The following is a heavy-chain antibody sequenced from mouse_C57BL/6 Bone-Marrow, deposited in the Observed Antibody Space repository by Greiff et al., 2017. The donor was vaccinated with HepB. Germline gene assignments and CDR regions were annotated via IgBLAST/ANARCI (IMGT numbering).Heavy chain of an antibody. V-gene: IGHV4-1*01. CDR2: INPDSSTI. J-gene: IGHJ4*01. CDR3: ARPNDYDARGDYAMDY. Sequence: EVKLQESGGGLVQPGGSLKLSCAASGIDFSRYWMSWVRRAPGKGLEWIGEINPDSSTINYAPSLKDKFIISRDNAKNTLYLQMSKVRSEDTALYYCARPNDYDARGDYAMDYWGQGTSVTVSS. D-gene: IGHD2-4*01. CDR1: GIDFSRYW.